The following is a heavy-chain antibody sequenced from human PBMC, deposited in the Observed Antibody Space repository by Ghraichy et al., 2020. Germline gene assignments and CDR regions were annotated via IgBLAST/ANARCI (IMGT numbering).Heavy chain of an antibody. D-gene: IGHD6-19*01. CDR3: AKVYSSGTKGFDP. V-gene: IGHV3-23*01. J-gene: IGHJ5*02. Sequence: RGSLRLSCAASGFTFSNYAMYWVRQAPGKGLEWVSGITGSGGSTYYADSVKGRFTSSRDNSKNTLYLQMNSLRAEDTAVYYCAKVYSSGTKGFDPWGQGTLVTVSS. CDR2: ITGSGGST. CDR1: GFTFSNYA.